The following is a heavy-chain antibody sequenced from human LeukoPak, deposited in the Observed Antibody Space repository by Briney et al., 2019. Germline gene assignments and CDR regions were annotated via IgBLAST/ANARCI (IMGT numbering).Heavy chain of an antibody. CDR2: VSGSGGTT. CDR3: AKCRWDSWPLLGDY. Sequence: GGSLRLSCAASGFAFSGYPMSWVRQAPGKGLERVSAVSGSGGTTYYADSVKGRFTISRDNSKNTLYLQMNSLRAEDTAVYYCAKCRWDSWPLLGDYWGQGTLVTVSS. J-gene: IGHJ4*02. D-gene: IGHD6-13*01. CDR1: GFAFSGYP. V-gene: IGHV3-23*01.